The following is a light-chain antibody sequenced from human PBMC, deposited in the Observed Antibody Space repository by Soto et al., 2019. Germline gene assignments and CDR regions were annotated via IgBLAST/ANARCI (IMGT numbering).Light chain of an antibody. Sequence: QSLLTQPPSASGTPGQRVTISCSGSSSNIGGNPVVWYQQLPGTAPKLFIYGTDQRPSGVPDRFSGSKSGTAASLAISGLQSEDEDDYYCAAFDASLNCWVFGGGTKVTVL. CDR2: GTD. CDR1: SSNIGGNP. V-gene: IGLV1-44*01. CDR3: AAFDASLNCWV. J-gene: IGLJ3*02.